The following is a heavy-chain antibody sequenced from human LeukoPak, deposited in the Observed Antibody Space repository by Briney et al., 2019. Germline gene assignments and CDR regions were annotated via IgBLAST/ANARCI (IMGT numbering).Heavy chain of an antibody. CDR1: GFTFSSYA. J-gene: IGHJ1*01. Sequence: GGSLRLSCAASGFTFSSYAMHWVRQAPGKGLEGVAVISYDGSNKYYADSVKGRFTISRDNSNNTLYLQISRLRAEDTAVYYCATGPLYSSDSRGNPGDHWGQGTLVTVSS. D-gene: IGHD3-22*01. CDR3: ATGPLYSSDSRGNPGDH. V-gene: IGHV3-30*04. CDR2: ISYDGSNK.